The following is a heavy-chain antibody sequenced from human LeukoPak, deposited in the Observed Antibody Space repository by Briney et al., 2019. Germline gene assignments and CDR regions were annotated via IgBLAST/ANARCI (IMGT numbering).Heavy chain of an antibody. V-gene: IGHV3-11*06. D-gene: IGHD2-15*01. CDR3: ASELLLDDYYGMDV. CDR2: ISSSSSYT. Sequence: GGSLRLSCAASGFTFSDYYMSWIRQAPGKGLEWVSYISSSSSYTNYADSVKGRFTIPRDNAKNSLYLQMNSLRAEDTAVYYCASELLLDDYYGMDVWGKGTTVTVSS. CDR1: GFTFSDYY. J-gene: IGHJ6*04.